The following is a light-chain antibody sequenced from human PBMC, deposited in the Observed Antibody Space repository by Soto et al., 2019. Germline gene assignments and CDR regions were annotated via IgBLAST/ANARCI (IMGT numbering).Light chain of an antibody. CDR3: CSYAGTYTPL. CDR2: DVS. CDR1: SSDVGGYNY. Sequence: QSALTQPRSVSGSPGQSVTISCTGTSSDVGGYNYVSWYQHNPGKAPKLMIFDVSARPSGVPDRFSGPKSANTASLTISGLQAEDEADYYCCSYAGTYTPLFGGGTKVTVL. V-gene: IGLV2-11*01. J-gene: IGLJ2*01.